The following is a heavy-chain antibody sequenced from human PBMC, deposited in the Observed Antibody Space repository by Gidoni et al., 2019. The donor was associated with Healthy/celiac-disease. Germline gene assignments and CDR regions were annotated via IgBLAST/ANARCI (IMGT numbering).Heavy chain of an antibody. V-gene: IGHV3-30*18. CDR2: ISYDGSNK. D-gene: IGHD1-1*01. CDR1: GFPFSSYG. J-gene: IGHJ4*02. Sequence: QVQLVESGGGVVQPGRSLRLSCAASGFPFSSYGMHWVRQAPGKGLEWVAVISYDGSNKYYADSVKGRFTISRDNSKNTLYLQMNSLRAEDTAVYYCAKDRIKKQLERRPLDYWGQGTLVTVSS. CDR3: AKDRIKKQLERRPLDY.